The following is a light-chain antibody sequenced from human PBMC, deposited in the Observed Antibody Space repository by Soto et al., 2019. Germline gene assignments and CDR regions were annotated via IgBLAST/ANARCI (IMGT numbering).Light chain of an antibody. CDR2: GAS. CDR3: QQYNNWPPYT. J-gene: IGKJ2*01. CDR1: QSVSSD. Sequence: EIVLTQSPATLSVSPGERATLSCRASQSVSSDLAWYQQKPGQAPRLLIYGASTRATGIPARFSGSGSGTEFTLIISRLQSEDFAVYYCQQYNNWPPYTFGQGTKLEIK. V-gene: IGKV3-15*01.